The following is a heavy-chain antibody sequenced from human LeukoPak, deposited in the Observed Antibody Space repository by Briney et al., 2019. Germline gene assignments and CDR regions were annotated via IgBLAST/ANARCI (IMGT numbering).Heavy chain of an antibody. V-gene: IGHV3-21*01. D-gene: IGHD5-18*01. CDR2: ISSSSSYI. J-gene: IGHJ3*02. CDR1: GFTFSSYS. CDR3: AKAMVTRRAFDI. Sequence: GGSLRLSCAASGFTFSSYSMNWVRQAPGKGLEWVSSISSSSSYIYYADSVKGRFTISRDNAKNSLYLQMNSLRAEDTAVYYCAKAMVTRRAFDIWGQGTMVTVSS.